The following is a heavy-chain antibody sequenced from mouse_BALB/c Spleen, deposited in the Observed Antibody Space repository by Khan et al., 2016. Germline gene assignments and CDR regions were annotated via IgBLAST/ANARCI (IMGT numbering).Heavy chain of an antibody. J-gene: IGHJ2*01. V-gene: IGHV6-6*01. CDR1: GLTFRDAW. CDR3: RSVYFDY. CDR2: LRSKSNKHAT. Sequence: EVKLEESGGGLVQPGGSMKLSCAASGLTFRDAWMDWVRQSPEKGLEWVAELRSKSNKHATYYAESVKGRFTISRDDSRSSVYLHMNRLRAEDSGIYFCRSVYFDYWGEGTTLTGYS.